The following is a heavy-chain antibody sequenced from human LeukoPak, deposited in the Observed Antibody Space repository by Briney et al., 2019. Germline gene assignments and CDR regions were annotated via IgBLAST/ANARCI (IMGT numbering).Heavy chain of an antibody. CDR2: INPSGGST. Sequence: ASVKVSCKASGYTFTSYYMHWVRQAPGQGLEWMGIINPSGGSTSYAQKFQGRVTMTRDMSTSTVYMELSSLRSEDTAVYYCARDGLSNSYYYYYMDVWGKGTTVTVS. J-gene: IGHJ6*03. V-gene: IGHV1-46*01. CDR1: GYTFTSYY. D-gene: IGHD4-11*01. CDR3: ARDGLSNSYYYYYMDV.